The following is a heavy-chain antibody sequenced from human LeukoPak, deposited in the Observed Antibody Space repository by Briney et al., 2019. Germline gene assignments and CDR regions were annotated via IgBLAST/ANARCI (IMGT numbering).Heavy chain of an antibody. D-gene: IGHD3-3*01. CDR2: IYYSGST. CDR1: GGSISSYY. CDR3: ARENYDFWSGYSAWFDP. Sequence: SETLSLTCTVSGGSISSYYWSWIRQPPGKELEWIGYIYYSGSTNYNPSLKSRVTISVDTSKNQFSLKLSSVTAADTAVYYCARENYDFWSGYSAWFDPWGQGTLVTVSS. J-gene: IGHJ5*02. V-gene: IGHV4-59*01.